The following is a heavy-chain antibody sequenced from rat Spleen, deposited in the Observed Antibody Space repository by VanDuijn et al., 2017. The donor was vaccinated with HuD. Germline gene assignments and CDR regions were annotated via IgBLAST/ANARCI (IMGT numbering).Heavy chain of an antibody. V-gene: IGHV2S12*01. Sequence: VQLKESGPGLVQPSQTLSLTCTVSGFSLTDYSVHWVRQPPGKGLEWIAAISSGGNTYYNSALKSRLSISRDTSKSQVFLKMNSLQTEDTAMYFCARLTIGSWGQGVMVTVSS. CDR3: ARLTIGS. CDR1: GFSLTDYS. CDR2: ISSGGNT. D-gene: IGHD1-3*01. J-gene: IGHJ2*01.